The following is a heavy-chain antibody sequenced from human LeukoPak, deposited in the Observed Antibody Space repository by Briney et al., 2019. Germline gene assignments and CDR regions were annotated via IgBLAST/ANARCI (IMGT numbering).Heavy chain of an antibody. CDR3: ARGYYYDSSGYFPRVTPIDY. CDR1: GGTFSSYA. V-gene: IGHV1-69*01. Sequence: ASVKVSCKASGGTFSSYAISWVRQAPGQGLEWMGGIIPIFGTANYAQKFQGRVTITADESTSTAYMELSSLRSEDTAVYYCARGYYYDSSGYFPRVTPIDYWGQGTLVTVSS. J-gene: IGHJ4*02. CDR2: IIPIFGTA. D-gene: IGHD3-22*01.